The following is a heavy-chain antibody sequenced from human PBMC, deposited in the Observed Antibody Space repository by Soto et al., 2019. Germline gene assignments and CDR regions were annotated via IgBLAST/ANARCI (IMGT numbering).Heavy chain of an antibody. J-gene: IGHJ4*02. CDR3: ASFCGTY. Sequence: SETLSLTCAVYGGSFSGYYWSWIRQPPGKGLEWIGEINHSGSTNYNPSLKSRVTISVDTSKNQFSLKLSSVTAADTAVYYCASFCGTYWGQGTLVTVSS. CDR1: GGSFSGYY. V-gene: IGHV4-34*01. CDR2: INHSGST.